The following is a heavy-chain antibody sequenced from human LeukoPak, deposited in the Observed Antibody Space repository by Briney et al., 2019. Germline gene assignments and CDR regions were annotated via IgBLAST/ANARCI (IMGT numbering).Heavy chain of an antibody. J-gene: IGHJ4*02. CDR1: GFTFSRYW. V-gene: IGHV3-74*03. CDR2: ISPDGSTT. CDR3: AKFYDLLTAYFDY. D-gene: IGHD3-9*01. Sequence: GGSLRLSCAASGFTFSRYWMHWVRQAPGKGLMWVSRISPDGSTTLYADSVKGRFTISRDNAKNTLYLQMNSLGAEDTAVYYCAKFYDLLTAYFDYWGQGTLVTVSS.